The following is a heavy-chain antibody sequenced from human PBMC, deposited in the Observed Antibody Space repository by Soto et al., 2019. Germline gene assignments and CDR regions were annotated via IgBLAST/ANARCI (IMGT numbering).Heavy chain of an antibody. D-gene: IGHD3-22*01. J-gene: IGHJ4*02. CDR1: GYTFTSYG. V-gene: IGHV1-18*01. CDR2: ISAYNGNT. Sequence: QVQLVQSGAEVKKPGASVKVSCKASGYTFTSYGISWVRQAPGQGLEWMGWISAYNGNTNYAQNLHGRITMNTDTATSTVYMELRNLRSDETAVYYCTRSGYYSPREYWGQGTLVTVAS. CDR3: TRSGYYSPREY.